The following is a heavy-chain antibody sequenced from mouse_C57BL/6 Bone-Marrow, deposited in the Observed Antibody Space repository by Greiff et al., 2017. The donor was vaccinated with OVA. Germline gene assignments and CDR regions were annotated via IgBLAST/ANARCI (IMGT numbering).Heavy chain of an antibody. Sequence: EVKLMESGGDLVKPGGSLKLSCAASGFTFSSYGMSWVRQTPDKRLEWVATISSGGSYTYYPDSVKGRFTISRDNAKNTLYLQMSSLKSEDTAMYYCARPCFRWGQGTSVTVSS. J-gene: IGHJ4*01. CDR1: GFTFSSYG. CDR2: ISSGGSYT. V-gene: IGHV5-6*01. CDR3: ARPCFR.